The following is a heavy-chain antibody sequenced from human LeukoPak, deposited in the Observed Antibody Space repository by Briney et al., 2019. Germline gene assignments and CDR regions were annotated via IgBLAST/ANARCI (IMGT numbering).Heavy chain of an antibody. CDR2: INHSGST. Sequence: SETLSLTCAVYGGSFSGYYWSWIRQPPGKGLEWLGEINHSGSTNYDPSLKSRVTVLIDTSKNQFSLKLSSVTAADTALYFCARHMVGPSISWYFDLWGRGTLVTVSS. CDR1: GGSFSGYY. V-gene: IGHV4-34*01. D-gene: IGHD3-10*01. CDR3: ARHMVGPSISWYFDL. J-gene: IGHJ2*01.